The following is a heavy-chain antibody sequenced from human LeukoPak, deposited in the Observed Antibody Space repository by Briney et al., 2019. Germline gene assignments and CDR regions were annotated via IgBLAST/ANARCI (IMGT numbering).Heavy chain of an antibody. CDR3: AADRYSSSWGGDGWFDP. CDR1: GYTFTGYY. Sequence: GASVKVSCKASGYTFTGYYMHWVRQARGQRLEWIGWIVVGSGNTNYAQKFQERVTITRDMSTSTAYMELSSLRSEDTAVYYCAADRYSSSWGGDGWFDPWGQGTLVTVSS. J-gene: IGHJ5*02. CDR2: IVVGSGNT. D-gene: IGHD6-13*01. V-gene: IGHV1-58*02.